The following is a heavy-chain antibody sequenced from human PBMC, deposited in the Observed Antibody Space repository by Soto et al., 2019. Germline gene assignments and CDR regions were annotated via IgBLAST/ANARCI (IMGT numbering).Heavy chain of an antibody. Sequence: SETLSLTCTVSGGSVSSGSYYWSWIRQPPGKGLEWIGYIYYSGSTDYNPSLKSRVTISVDTSKNQFSLKLSSVTAADTAVYYCARAPFTENWFDPWGQGTLVTVSS. CDR2: IYYSGST. V-gene: IGHV4-61*01. CDR3: ARAPFTENWFDP. D-gene: IGHD3-16*01. J-gene: IGHJ5*02. CDR1: GGSVSSGSYY.